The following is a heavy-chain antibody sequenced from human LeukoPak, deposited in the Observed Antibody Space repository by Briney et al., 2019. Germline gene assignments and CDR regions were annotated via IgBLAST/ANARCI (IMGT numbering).Heavy chain of an antibody. CDR2: IRYDGGKE. D-gene: IGHD6-13*01. J-gene: IGHJ5*02. CDR1: GFTFSSYG. V-gene: IGHV3-30*02. CDR3: APSEEKQQLDP. Sequence: GGSLRLSCAASGFTFSSYGMHWVRQAPGQGLEWVALIRYDGGKEYYADSVKGRFTISRDNSKNTLYLQMNSLRAEDAAVYYCAPSEEKQQLDPWGQGTLVTVSS.